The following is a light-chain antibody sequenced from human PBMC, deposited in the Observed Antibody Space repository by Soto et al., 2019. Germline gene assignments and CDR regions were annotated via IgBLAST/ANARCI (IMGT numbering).Light chain of an antibody. CDR3: EHWNDYSWT. CDR2: KTS. J-gene: IGKJ1*01. V-gene: IGKV1-5*03. CDR1: QSISIW. Sequence: DIHMTQSPSTLSASVGDRVTITCRASQSISIWLAWYQQKPGKAPNLLIYKTSSLETGVPSRFSGSGFGTEFTLTISSLQLDDFATYYCEHWNDYSWTFGQGTKVEVK.